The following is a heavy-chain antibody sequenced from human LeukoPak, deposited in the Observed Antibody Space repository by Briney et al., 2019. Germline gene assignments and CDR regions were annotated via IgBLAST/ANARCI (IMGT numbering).Heavy chain of an antibody. D-gene: IGHD6-6*01. Sequence: PSETLSLTCAVYGGSFSGYYWSWIRQPPGKGLEWIGEINHSGSTNYHPSLKSRVTISVDTSKNQFSLKLSSVTAADTAVYYCARAVAARGKIYYYYYGMDVWGQGTTVTVSS. V-gene: IGHV4-34*01. CDR2: INHSGST. CDR3: ARAVAARGKIYYYYYGMDV. CDR1: GGSFSGYY. J-gene: IGHJ6*02.